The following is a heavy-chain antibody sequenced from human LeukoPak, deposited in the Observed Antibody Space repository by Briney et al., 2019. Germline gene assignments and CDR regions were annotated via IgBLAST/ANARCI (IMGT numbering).Heavy chain of an antibody. V-gene: IGHV1-69*13. D-gene: IGHD3-16*01. CDR3: ARETSQKGAHYMDV. CDR2: IIPIFGTA. Sequence: SVKVSCKASGGTFSSYAISWVRQAPGQGLEWMGGIIPIFGTANYAQKFQGRVTITADESTSTAYMELSSLRSEDTAVCYCARETSQKGAHYMDVWGKGTTVTISS. J-gene: IGHJ6*03. CDR1: GGTFSSYA.